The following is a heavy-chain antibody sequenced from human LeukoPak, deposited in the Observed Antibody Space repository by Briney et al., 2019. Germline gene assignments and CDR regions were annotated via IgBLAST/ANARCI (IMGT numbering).Heavy chain of an antibody. CDR1: GGTFSSYA. D-gene: IGHD3-22*01. Sequence: VASVKVSCKASGGTFSSYAISWVRQAPGQGLEWMGRIIPILGIANYAQKFQGRVTITADKSTSTAYMELSSLRSEDTAVYYCARDSRYYYDSSGYYYGPLDYWGQGTLVTASS. CDR3: ARDSRYYYDSSGYYYGPLDY. V-gene: IGHV1-69*04. CDR2: IIPILGIA. J-gene: IGHJ4*02.